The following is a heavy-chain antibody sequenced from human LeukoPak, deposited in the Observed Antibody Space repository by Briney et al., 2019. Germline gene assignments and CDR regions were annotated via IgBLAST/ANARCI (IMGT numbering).Heavy chain of an antibody. Sequence: PSETLSLTCTVSGGSISSYNWSWIRQPPGKGLEWIGYIYYSGSTNYNPSLKSRVTISVDTSKNQFSLKLSSVTAADTAVYYCASITMVRGVIINYDYWGQGTLVTVSS. D-gene: IGHD3-10*01. CDR1: GGSISSYN. J-gene: IGHJ4*02. V-gene: IGHV4-59*08. CDR3: ASITMVRGVIINYDY. CDR2: IYYSGST.